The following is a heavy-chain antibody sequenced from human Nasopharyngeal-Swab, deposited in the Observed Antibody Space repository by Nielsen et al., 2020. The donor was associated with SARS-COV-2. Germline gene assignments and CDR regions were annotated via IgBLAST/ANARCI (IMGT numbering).Heavy chain of an antibody. CDR2: ISWNSGSI. Sequence: WIRQPPGKGLEWVSGISWNSGSIGYADSVRGRFTISRDNAKNSLYLQMNSLRLEDTAPYFCAKAASAMLTVYYYYMDVWGKGTTGTVSS. V-gene: IGHV3-9*01. D-gene: IGHD2-2*01. J-gene: IGHJ6*03. CDR3: AKAASAMLTVYYYYMDV.